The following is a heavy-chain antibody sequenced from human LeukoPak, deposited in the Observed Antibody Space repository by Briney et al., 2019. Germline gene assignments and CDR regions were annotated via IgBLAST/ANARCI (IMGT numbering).Heavy chain of an antibody. Sequence: PGGSLRLSCVVSGFTFTSYDMSWVRQAPGKGLEWVSTIGGSGGSTYYADSVKGRFTISRDNSKNTLYLQMNGLRVEDTAVYYCARDGSGWYHWFDPWGQGTLVTVSS. D-gene: IGHD6-19*01. CDR1: GFTFTSYD. CDR3: ARDGSGWYHWFDP. J-gene: IGHJ5*02. CDR2: IGGSGGST. V-gene: IGHV3-23*01.